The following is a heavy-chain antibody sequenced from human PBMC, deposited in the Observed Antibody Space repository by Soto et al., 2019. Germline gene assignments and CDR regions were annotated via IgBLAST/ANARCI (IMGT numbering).Heavy chain of an antibody. CDR3: ASGGYDSYYFDF. V-gene: IGHV3-48*01. CDR2: ISSSSSTI. CDR1: GFTFSSYS. J-gene: IGHJ4*02. Sequence: EVQLVESGGGLVQPGGSLRLSCAASGFTFSSYSMNWVRQAPGKGLEWVSYISSSSSTIYYADSVKGRFTISRDNAKNSLYLQRNSLRAEDTAVYYWASGGYDSYYFDFLGQGTLVTVSS. D-gene: IGHD5-12*01.